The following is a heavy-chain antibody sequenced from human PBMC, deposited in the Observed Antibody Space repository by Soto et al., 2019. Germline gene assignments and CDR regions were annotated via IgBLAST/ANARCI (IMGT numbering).Heavy chain of an antibody. CDR3: ARKVEYCTNGVCYFAEYFQH. CDR2: ISGSGGST. Sequence: QPGGSLRLSCAASGFTFSSYAMSWVRQAPGKGLEWVSAISGSGGSTYYADSVKGRFTISRDNYKNTLYLQMKTLRAEDTAVYYCARKVEYCTNGVCYFAEYFQHWGQGTLVTVSS. V-gene: IGHV3-23*01. D-gene: IGHD2-8*01. CDR1: GFTFSSYA. J-gene: IGHJ1*01.